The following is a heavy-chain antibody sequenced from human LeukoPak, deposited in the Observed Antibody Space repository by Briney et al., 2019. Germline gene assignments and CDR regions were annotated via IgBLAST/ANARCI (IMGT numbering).Heavy chain of an antibody. V-gene: IGHV1-18*01. CDR1: GYTFINYG. Sequence: ASVKVSCKASGYTFINYGISWVRQAPGQGLEWMGRISSKNGNTNCAQKFQGRVTMTTDTSTSTAYMELRSLRSDDTAVFYCGRDWNYYLGVWGEGTTVTVSS. J-gene: IGHJ6*03. CDR2: ISSKNGNT. D-gene: IGHD1-1*01. CDR3: GRDWNYYLGV.